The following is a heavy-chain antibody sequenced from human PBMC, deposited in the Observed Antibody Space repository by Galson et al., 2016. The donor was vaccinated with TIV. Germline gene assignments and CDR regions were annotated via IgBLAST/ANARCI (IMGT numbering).Heavy chain of an antibody. CDR3: ARERLVGERAYYYYSGLDV. J-gene: IGHJ6*02. Sequence: SLRLSCAASGFTFNTYYMHWVRQAPGKGLEWVAVIWFDGSEKYYADSLRGRFTISRDNSKNALYLQINSLRAEDTAVYYCARERLVGERAYYYYSGLDVWGQGTTVTVSS. V-gene: IGHV3-33*01. CDR2: IWFDGSEK. CDR1: GFTFNTYY. D-gene: IGHD2-21*01.